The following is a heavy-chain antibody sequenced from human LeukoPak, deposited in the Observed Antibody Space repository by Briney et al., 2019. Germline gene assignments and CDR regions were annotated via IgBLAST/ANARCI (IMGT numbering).Heavy chain of an antibody. Sequence: PSETLSLTCTVSGGSISSYYWSWIRQPAGKGLEWIGRIYTSGSTNYNPPLKSRVTISVDKSKNQFSLKLSSVTAADTAVYYCAREGYYDFWSGHYNWFDPWGQGTLVTVSS. CDR1: GGSISSYY. CDR3: AREGYYDFWSGHYNWFDP. J-gene: IGHJ5*02. D-gene: IGHD3-3*01. CDR2: IYTSGST. V-gene: IGHV4-4*07.